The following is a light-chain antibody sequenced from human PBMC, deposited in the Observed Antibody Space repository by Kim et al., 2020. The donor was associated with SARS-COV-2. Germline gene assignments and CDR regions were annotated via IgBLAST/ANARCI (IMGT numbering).Light chain of an antibody. CDR2: GAS. CDR3: QQRSNWPPIT. V-gene: IGKV1-12*01. J-gene: IGKJ5*01. CDR1: QGIINW. Sequence: DIQMAQSPSSVSASVGDRVTITCRASQGIINWLGWYQQKPGKAPTLLIYGASSLQSGVPSRFSGSGSGTDFTLTISSLEPEDFAVYYCQQRSNWPPITFGQGTRLEIK.